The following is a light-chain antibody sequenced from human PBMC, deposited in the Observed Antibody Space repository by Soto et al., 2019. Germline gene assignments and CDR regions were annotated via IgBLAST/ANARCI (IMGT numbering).Light chain of an antibody. CDR1: QGVSSY. J-gene: IGKJ4*01. Sequence: EIVLTQSPATLSLSPGERATLSCRASQGVSSYLAWYQQKPGQAPRLLIYDSSNRATGIPARFSGSSSWTNFTLTISSLQPDEFAAYYSQQRSNCLPSFGGGTKVEIK. V-gene: IGKV3-11*01. CDR3: QQRSNCLPS. CDR2: DSS.